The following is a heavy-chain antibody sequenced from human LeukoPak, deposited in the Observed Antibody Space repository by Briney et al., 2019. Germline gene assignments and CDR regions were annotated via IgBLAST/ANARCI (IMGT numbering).Heavy chain of an antibody. CDR2: ISYDGSNK. D-gene: IGHD4-23*01. J-gene: IGHJ4*02. CDR3: AKDRATVVTGLLDY. V-gene: IGHV3-30-3*01. CDR1: GFTFSSYA. Sequence: GGSLRLSCAASGFTFSSYAMHWVRQAPGKGLEWVAVISYDGSNKYYADSVKGRFTISRDNSKNTLYLQMNSLRAEDTAVYYCAKDRATVVTGLLDYWGQGTLVTVSS.